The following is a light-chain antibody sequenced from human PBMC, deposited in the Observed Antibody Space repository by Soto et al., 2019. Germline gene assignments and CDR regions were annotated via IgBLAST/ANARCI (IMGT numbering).Light chain of an antibody. J-gene: IGLJ3*02. CDR1: SSDVGGYNY. Sequence: QSVLTQPASVSGSPGQSITISCTGTSSDVGGYNYVSWYQQHPGKAPKLMIYEVSNRTSGVSTRFSGSKSGNTASLTISGLQAEDEADYYCSSYSTSSPWVFGGGTKVTVL. CDR2: EVS. CDR3: SSYSTSSPWV. V-gene: IGLV2-14*01.